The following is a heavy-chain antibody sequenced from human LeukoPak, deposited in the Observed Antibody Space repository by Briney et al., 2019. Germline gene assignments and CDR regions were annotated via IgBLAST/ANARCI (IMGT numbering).Heavy chain of an antibody. CDR1: GGSISSYY. J-gene: IGHJ4*02. CDR2: IYYSGST. D-gene: IGHD2-2*01. V-gene: IGHV4-59*01. Sequence: SETLSLTCTVSGGSISSYYWSWIRQPPGTGLEWIGYIYYSGSTNYNPSLKSRVSISVDTSKNQFSLKLSSVTAADTAVYYCARGYCSSTSCYAGPIDYWGQGTLVTVSS. CDR3: ARGYCSSTSCYAGPIDY.